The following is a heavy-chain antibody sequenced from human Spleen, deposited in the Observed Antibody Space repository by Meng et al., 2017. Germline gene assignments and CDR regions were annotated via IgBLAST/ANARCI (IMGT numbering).Heavy chain of an antibody. D-gene: IGHD2-8*01. V-gene: IGHV1-18*01. Sequence: ASVKVSCKASGYTFTSYGISCVRQAPGQGLEWMGWISAYNGNTNYAQKFQGRVTMTEDTSTDTAYMELSSLRAEYTAVYYRATADYKVYATLQYAEYFQHWGQGTLVTVSS. CDR3: ATADYKVYATLQYAEYFQH. CDR2: ISAYNGNT. CDR1: GYTFTSYG. J-gene: IGHJ1*01.